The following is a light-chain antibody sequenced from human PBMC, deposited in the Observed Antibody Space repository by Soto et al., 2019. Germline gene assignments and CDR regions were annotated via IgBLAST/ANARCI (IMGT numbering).Light chain of an antibody. CDR1: QSVSSK. CDR2: AAS. CDR3: QQYNNWPPWT. Sequence: EIVMTQSPATLSVSPGERATLSCRASQSVSSKVAWFQQKPGQAPRLLIYAASTSATGIPAKFSGSGSGTEFTLTISSLQSEDFAIYYCQQYNNWPPWTFGQGTKVEIK. J-gene: IGKJ1*01. V-gene: IGKV3-15*01.